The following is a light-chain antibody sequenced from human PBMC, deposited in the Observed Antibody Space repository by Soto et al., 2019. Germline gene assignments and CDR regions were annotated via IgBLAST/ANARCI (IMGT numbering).Light chain of an antibody. CDR2: DVS. CDR3: SSYTSSSTVV. V-gene: IGLV2-14*01. Sequence: HSALTQPASVSGSPGQSITISCTGSSSDVGVYNYVSWYQQHPGKAPKLIIYDVSNRPSGVSNRFSGSKSGNTASLTISGLQAEDEADYYCSSYTSSSTVVFGGGTKLTVL. J-gene: IGLJ2*01. CDR1: SSDVGVYNY.